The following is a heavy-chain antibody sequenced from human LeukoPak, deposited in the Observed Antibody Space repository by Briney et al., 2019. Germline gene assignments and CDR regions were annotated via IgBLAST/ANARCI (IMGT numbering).Heavy chain of an antibody. Sequence: AGGSLRLSCAASGFTFSSYAMNWVRQAPGKGLEWVSAISGSGGTTYYADSVKGRFTISRDNSKNTLFLQMSSLRAEDTGVYFAAQGDIDTKPAPLDSWGQGTLLTVSS. V-gene: IGHV3-23*01. J-gene: IGHJ5*01. CDR3: AQGDIDTKPAPLDS. CDR2: ISGSGGTT. CDR1: GFTFSSYA. D-gene: IGHD5-12*01.